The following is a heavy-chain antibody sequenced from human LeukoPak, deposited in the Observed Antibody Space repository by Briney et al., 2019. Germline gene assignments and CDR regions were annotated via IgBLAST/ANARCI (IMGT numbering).Heavy chain of an antibody. CDR1: GYTFSSYV. J-gene: IGHJ5*02. V-gene: IGHV1-18*01. CDR3: ARTMTTLPTHGELDL. Sequence: ASVKVSCKASGYTFSSYVLSWVRQAPGQGLGWMGRISTKAGDSVYAQKLQGRVTMTTDTSTSTAYLELRSLSSDDTAVYYCARTMTTLPTHGELDLWGQGTQVTVSS. CDR2: ISTKAGDS. D-gene: IGHD4-17*01.